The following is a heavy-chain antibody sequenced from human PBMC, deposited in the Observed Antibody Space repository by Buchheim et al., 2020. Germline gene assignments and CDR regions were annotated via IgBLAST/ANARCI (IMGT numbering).Heavy chain of an antibody. D-gene: IGHD3-3*01. J-gene: IGHJ4*02. CDR2: INHSGST. Sequence: QVQLQQWGAGLLKPSETLSLTCAVYGGSFSGYYWSWIRQLPGKGLEWIGEINHSGSTNYNPSLKSRVTISVDTSKNQFSLKLSSVTAADTAVYYCARSAYDFWSGYLTTPDKYYFDYWGQGTL. CDR1: GGSFSGYY. CDR3: ARSAYDFWSGYLTTPDKYYFDY. V-gene: IGHV4-34*01.